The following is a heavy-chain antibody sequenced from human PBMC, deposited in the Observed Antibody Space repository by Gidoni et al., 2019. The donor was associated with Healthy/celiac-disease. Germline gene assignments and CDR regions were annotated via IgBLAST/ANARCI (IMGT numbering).Heavy chain of an antibody. V-gene: IGHV1-69*01. CDR3: ARETTTVVTQRDAFDI. CDR1: GGTSGSYA. D-gene: IGHD4-17*01. CDR2: IIPIFGPA. J-gene: IGHJ3*02. Sequence: QVQLVKSGPEVKKPGSSVKVSCQASGGTSGSYAISWVRQAPGQGLEWMGGIIPIFGPANYAQKFQGRVTITADESTGTAYIELSSLRSEDTAVYYCARETTTVVTQRDAFDIWGQGTMVTVSS.